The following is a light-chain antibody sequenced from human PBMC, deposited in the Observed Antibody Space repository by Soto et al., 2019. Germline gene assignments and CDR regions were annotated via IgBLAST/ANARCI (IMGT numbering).Light chain of an antibody. Sequence: EIVLTQSPVTLSLSPWGRATLSCRASQGVNNRFLAWYQQKPGQAPRLLIYSASRRAVGIPDRFSGSGSGTDFTLTISRLEPEDFAVYYCHQYGASPQTFGQGTKVDIK. CDR2: SAS. CDR1: QGVNNRF. CDR3: HQYGASPQT. J-gene: IGKJ1*01. V-gene: IGKV3-20*01.